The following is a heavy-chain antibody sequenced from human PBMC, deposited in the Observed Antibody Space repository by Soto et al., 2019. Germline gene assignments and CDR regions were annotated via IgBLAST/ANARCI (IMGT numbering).Heavy chain of an antibody. CDR1: GFTFSSHS. CDR2: ISSSSSTI. Sequence: EVQLVESGGGLVQPGGSLRLSCAHSGFTFSSHSMNWVLQAPGKGLECVSYISSSSSTIYYADSVKGRFTISRDNAKNSLYLQISSLSDEDAAVYYCARETKQAGPRWFWWAPVGDAFDIWGQRTMVTVSS. J-gene: IGHJ3*02. V-gene: IGHV3-48*02. D-gene: IGHD2-8*02. CDR3: ARETKQAGPRWFWWAPVGDAFDI.